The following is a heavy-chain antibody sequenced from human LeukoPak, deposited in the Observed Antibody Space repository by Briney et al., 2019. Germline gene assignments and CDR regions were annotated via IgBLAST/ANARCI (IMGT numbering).Heavy chain of an antibody. D-gene: IGHD3-10*01. J-gene: IGHJ4*02. CDR1: GFTFSSYG. CDR3: AKDRWFGEPQGSFFDY. V-gene: IGHV3-30*18. Sequence: QPGRSLRLSCAASGFTFSSYGMHWVCQAPGKGLEWVAVISYDGSNKYYADSVKGRFTISRDNSKNTLYLQMSSLRAEDTAVYYCAKDRWFGEPQGSFFDYWGQGNLVTVSS. CDR2: ISYDGSNK.